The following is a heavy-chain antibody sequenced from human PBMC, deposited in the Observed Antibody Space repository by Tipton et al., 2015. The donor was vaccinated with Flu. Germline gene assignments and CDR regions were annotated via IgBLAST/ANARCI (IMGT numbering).Heavy chain of an antibody. CDR1: GFSFSNYW. D-gene: IGHD2-21*01. CDR3: VRRGDVAEYFQQ. Sequence: GSLRLSCAASGFSFSNYWMHWIRQDARKGLMWVSRINSDGTSIKYADSVQGRFIISRDNAKKTVYLQMNGLRVDDSAVYYCVRRGDVAEYFQQWGQGTLVTVSS. CDR2: INSDGTSI. J-gene: IGHJ1*01. V-gene: IGHV3-74*03.